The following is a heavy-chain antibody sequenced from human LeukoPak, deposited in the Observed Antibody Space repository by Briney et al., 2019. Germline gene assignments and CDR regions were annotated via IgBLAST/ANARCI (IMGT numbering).Heavy chain of an antibody. J-gene: IGHJ4*02. V-gene: IGHV4-61*02. D-gene: IGHD3-22*01. Sequence: SETLSLTCTVSGGSISSSSYYWSWIRQPAGKGLEWIGRIYTSGSTNYNPSLKSRVTMSVDTSKNQFSLKLSSVTAADTAVYYCARDDSSGYTLDWGQGTLVTVSS. CDR2: IYTSGST. CDR1: GGSISSSSYY. CDR3: ARDDSSGYTLD.